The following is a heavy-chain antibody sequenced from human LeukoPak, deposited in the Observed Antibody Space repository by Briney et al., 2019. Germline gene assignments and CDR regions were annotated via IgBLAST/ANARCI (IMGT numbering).Heavy chain of an antibody. V-gene: IGHV1-2*06. CDR2: INPNSGGT. Sequence: ASVKVSCKASGYTFTGYYMHWVRQAPGQGLEWMGRINPNSGGTNYAQKFQGRVTMTRDTSISTAYMELSRLRSDDTAVYYCARPTENWNDVGSFDYWGQGTLVTVSS. D-gene: IGHD1-1*01. CDR1: GYTFTGYY. CDR3: ARPTENWNDVGSFDY. J-gene: IGHJ4*02.